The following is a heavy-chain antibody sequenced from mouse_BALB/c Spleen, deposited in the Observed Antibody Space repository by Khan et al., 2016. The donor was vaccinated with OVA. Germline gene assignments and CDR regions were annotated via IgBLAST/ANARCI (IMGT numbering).Heavy chain of an antibody. CDR1: GFSLTSYG. D-gene: IGHD2-3*01. CDR2: IWAGGST. CDR3: ARFYDGYYYTVDY. V-gene: IGHV2-9*02. J-gene: IGHJ4*01. Sequence: QVQLQQPGPGLVAPSQSLSITCTVSGFSLTSYGVHWVRQPPGKGLEWLGVIWAGGSTNYNSALMSRLSISKDNSKSQVFLEMNSLQTDDTAMYYCARFYDGYYYTVDYWGQGTSVTVSS.